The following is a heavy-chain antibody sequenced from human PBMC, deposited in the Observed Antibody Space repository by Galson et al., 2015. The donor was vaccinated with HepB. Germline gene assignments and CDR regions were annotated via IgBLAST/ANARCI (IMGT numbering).Heavy chain of an antibody. CDR1: GYTLTSYY. D-gene: IGHD1-26*01. CDR3: ARSGSYYAPYYYYYMDV. V-gene: IGHV1-46*01. Sequence: SVKVSCKASGYTLTSYYMHWVRQAPGQGLEWMGIINPSGGSTSYAQKFQGRVTMTRDTSTSTVYMELSSLRSEDTAVYYCARSGSYYAPYYYYYMDVWGKGTTVTVSS. J-gene: IGHJ6*03. CDR2: INPSGGST.